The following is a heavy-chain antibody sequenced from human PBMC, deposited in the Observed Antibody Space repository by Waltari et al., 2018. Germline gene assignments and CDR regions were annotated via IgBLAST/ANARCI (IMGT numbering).Heavy chain of an antibody. D-gene: IGHD5-12*01. CDR2: LLSDETKG. CDR3: AKGYNYCFDF. Sequence: QVQMVESGGGVVQPGGSLRLSCKTSGLSFNRVEGVDWVRQAPGRGLESVAFLLSDETKGSYADSVRGRFTISRDSSKNTVYLQMDSLRPEDTAVYYCAKGYNYCFDFWGQGTLVTVSS. V-gene: IGHV3-30*02. CDR1: GLSFNRVEG. J-gene: IGHJ4*02.